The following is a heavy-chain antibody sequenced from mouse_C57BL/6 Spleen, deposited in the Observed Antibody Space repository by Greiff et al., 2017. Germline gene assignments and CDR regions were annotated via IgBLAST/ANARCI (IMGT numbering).Heavy chain of an antibody. Sequence: EVKLVESEGGLVQPGSSMKLSCTASGFTFSDYYMAWVRQVPDKGLEWVANINYDGSSTYYLDSLKSRFIISRDNAKNILYLQMSSLKSEDTATYYCAREGGSSYWYFDVWGTGTTVTVSS. D-gene: IGHD1-1*01. J-gene: IGHJ1*03. CDR3: AREGGSSYWYFDV. V-gene: IGHV5-16*01. CDR2: INYDGSST. CDR1: GFTFSDYY.